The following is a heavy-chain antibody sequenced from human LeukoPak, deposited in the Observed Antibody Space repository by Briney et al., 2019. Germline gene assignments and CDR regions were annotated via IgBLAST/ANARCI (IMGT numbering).Heavy chain of an antibody. V-gene: IGHV3-7*01. J-gene: IGHJ4*02. D-gene: IGHD4-23*01. CDR2: IKQDGSEK. CDR3: ARETESDYGGFGY. Sequence: PGGSLRLSCAASGFTFSSYWMSWVRQAPGKGLEWVANIKQDGSEKYYVDSVKGRFTISRDNAKNSLYLQMNSLRAEDTAVYYCARETESDYGGFGYWGQGTLVTVSS. CDR1: GFTFSSYW.